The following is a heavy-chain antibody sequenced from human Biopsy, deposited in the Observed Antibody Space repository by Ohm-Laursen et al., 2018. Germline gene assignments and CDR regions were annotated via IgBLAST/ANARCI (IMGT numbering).Heavy chain of an antibody. J-gene: IGHJ2*01. CDR3: ARDEKRWDYNNCFSWHFDL. D-gene: IGHD4-11*01. Sequence: SLRLSCSASGFTFTSYGMHWVRQAPGKGLEWVAVISYDGSGEYYADALQGRFTISRDNPKNKVKLQMKSLRTEDTAVYFCARDEKRWDYNNCFSWHFDLWGRGTLVTVSS. CDR1: GFTFTSYG. CDR2: ISYDGSGE. V-gene: IGHV3-30*03.